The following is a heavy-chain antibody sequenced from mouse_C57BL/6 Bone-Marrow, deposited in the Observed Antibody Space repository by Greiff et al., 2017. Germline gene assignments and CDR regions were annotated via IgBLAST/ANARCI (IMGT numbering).Heavy chain of an antibody. V-gene: IGHV1-72*01. CDR2: IDPNSGGT. Sequence: QVQLQQPGAALVKPGASVQLSCKASGYTFTSYWMHCVTQRPGRGLEWIGRIDPNSGGTKYNEKFTSKATLTVDEPSSTAYMQRSSLTSEDSAVYYCARGGGLFYFDYGGQGTTLTGSS. CDR3: ARGGGLFYFDY. J-gene: IGHJ2*01. CDR1: GYTFTSYW.